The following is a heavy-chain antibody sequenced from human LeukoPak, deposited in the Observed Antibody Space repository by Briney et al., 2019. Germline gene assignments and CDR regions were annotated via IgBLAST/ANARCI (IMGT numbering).Heavy chain of an antibody. Sequence: SETLSLTCTVSGYSISSGYYWGWIRQPPGKGLEWIGSIYHSGSTYYNPSLKSRVTISVDTSKNQFSLKLSSVTAADTAVYYCVRLVSSRYYFDYWGQGTLVTVSS. CDR2: IYHSGST. V-gene: IGHV4-38-2*02. J-gene: IGHJ4*02. D-gene: IGHD6-6*01. CDR3: VRLVSSRYYFDY. CDR1: GYSISSGYY.